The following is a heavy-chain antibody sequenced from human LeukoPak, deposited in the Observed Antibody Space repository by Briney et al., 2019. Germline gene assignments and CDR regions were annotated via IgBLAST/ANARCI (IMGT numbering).Heavy chain of an antibody. CDR3: ARDLGVGAYLLFDYISSGLDS. V-gene: IGHV3-30*03. CDR1: GFTFSSYG. CDR2: ISYDGSNE. Sequence: GGSLRLSCAASGFTFSSYGMHWVRQAPGKGLEWVAVISYDGSNEYFVDSVKGRFTISRDNSRNILFLQMNSLRPEDTAVYYCARDLGVGAYLLFDYISSGLDSWGQGTLVTVSS. D-gene: IGHD6-6*01. J-gene: IGHJ4*02.